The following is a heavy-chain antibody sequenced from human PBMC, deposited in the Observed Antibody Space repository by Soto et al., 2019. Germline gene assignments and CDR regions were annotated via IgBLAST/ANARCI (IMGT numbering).Heavy chain of an antibody. CDR1: GFTLSGYA. J-gene: IGHJ6*03. CDR2: ISSNGVGT. CDR3: ARRARPDFYYMDV. D-gene: IGHD6-6*01. Sequence: EVQLAESGGGLAQPGGSLRPSCAASGFTLSGYAMDWFRQAPGKGLEYVSGISSNGVGTYYANSVQGRFTISRDNSKNTVYLQMGSLRPEDMAVYYCARRARPDFYYMDVWGKGTTVTVSS. V-gene: IGHV3-64*01.